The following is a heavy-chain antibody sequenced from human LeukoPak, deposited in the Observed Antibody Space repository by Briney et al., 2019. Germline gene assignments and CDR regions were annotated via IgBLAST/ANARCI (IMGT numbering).Heavy chain of an antibody. V-gene: IGHV5-51*01. CDR1: GYSFTSYW. J-gene: IGHJ5*02. D-gene: IGHD6-13*01. CDR3: ARLGIAAAGTVASWFDP. CDR2: IYPGDSDT. Sequence: GESLKISCKGSGYSFTSYWIGWVRQMPGKGLEWMGIIYPGDSDTRYSPSFQGQATISADKSISTAYLQWSSLKASDTAMYYCARLGIAAAGTVASWFDPWGQGTLVTVSS.